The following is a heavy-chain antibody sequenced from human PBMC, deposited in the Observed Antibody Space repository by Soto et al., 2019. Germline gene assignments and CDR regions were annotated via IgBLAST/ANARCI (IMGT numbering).Heavy chain of an antibody. CDR3: ARDLSLDY. V-gene: IGHV4-61*01. CDR2: IYYSGST. J-gene: IGHJ4*02. Sequence: SETLSLTCPVSGGSVSSGSYYWSWIRQPPGKGLEWIGYIYYSGSTNYNPSLKSRVTISVDTSKNQFSLKLSSVTAADTAVYYCARDLSLDYWGQGTLVTVSS. CDR1: GGSVSSGSYY.